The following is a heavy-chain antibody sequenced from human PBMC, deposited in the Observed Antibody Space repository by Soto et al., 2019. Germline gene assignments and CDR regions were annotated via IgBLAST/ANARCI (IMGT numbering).Heavy chain of an antibody. J-gene: IGHJ5*01. CDR3: SRDGGRRDLFAS. D-gene: IGHD2-21*01. CDR2: IYPSGMP. CDR1: GDSSSNAAYS. V-gene: IGHV4-30-2*01. Sequence: SETVAITCTVSGDSSSNAAYSCGGIRQQQGKGLEWIGYIYPSGMPFYNPSLRSRVTISIDRSNDQFSLNLKSVTAADTAVYYFSRDGGRRDLFASSAQGTPVPVSS.